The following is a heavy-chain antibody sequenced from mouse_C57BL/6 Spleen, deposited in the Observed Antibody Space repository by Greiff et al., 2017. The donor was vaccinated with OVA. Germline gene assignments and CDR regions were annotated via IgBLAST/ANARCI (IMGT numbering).Heavy chain of an antibody. CDR3: ASCTHYYGSSYGYFDV. CDR1: GYTFTDYY. D-gene: IGHD1-1*01. CDR2: INPNNGGT. Sequence: VQLQQSGPELVKPGASVKISCKASGYTFTDYYMNWVKQSHGKSLEWIGDINPNNGGTSYNQKFKGKATLTVDKSSSTAYMELRSLTSEDSAVYYCASCTHYYGSSYGYFDVWGTGTTVTVSS. J-gene: IGHJ1*03. V-gene: IGHV1-26*01.